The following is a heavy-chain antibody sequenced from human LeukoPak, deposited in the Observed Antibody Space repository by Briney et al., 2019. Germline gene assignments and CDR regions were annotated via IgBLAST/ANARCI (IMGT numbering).Heavy chain of an antibody. J-gene: IGHJ5*02. CDR1: GYSISSGYY. Sequence: SETLSLTCTVSGYSISSGYYWGWIRQPPGKGLEWIGSIYHSGSTYYNPSLKSRVTISVDTSKNQFSLKLSSVTAADTAVYYCARGEGIAAAGFDPWGQGTLVTVSS. CDR3: ARGEGIAAAGFDP. V-gene: IGHV4-38-2*02. CDR2: IYHSGST. D-gene: IGHD6-13*01.